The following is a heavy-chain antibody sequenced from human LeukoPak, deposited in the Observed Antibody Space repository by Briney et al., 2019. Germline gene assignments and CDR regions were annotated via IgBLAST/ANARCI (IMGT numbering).Heavy chain of an antibody. J-gene: IGHJ4*02. D-gene: IGHD6-19*01. CDR1: GGSISGWY. V-gene: IGHV4-59*01. CDR3: ARETSLAGFASGLGFNY. CDR2: IYGSGNT. Sequence: SETLSLTGTVSGGSISGWYWSWIRQPPGKGLEWIGYIYGSGNTNYNPSLKSRVTMSIDTSKNQFSLKLTSVTAADTATYYCARETSLAGFASGLGFNYWGQGILVTVSS.